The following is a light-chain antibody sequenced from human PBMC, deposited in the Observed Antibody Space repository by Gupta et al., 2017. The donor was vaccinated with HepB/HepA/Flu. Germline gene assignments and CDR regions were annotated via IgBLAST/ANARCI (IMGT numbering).Light chain of an antibody. CDR1: QSVSSY. CDR2: DAS. V-gene: IGKV3-11*01. CDR3: QQSSNTRT. J-gene: IGKJ4*02. Sequence: EIVLTQSPATLSLSPGERATLSCRSSQSVSSYLAWYQQKPGQAPRLLIYDASNRATGIPARFSCSGSGTDFTLTISSLGPDDFAVYYCQQSSNTRTFGGGTKVEIK.